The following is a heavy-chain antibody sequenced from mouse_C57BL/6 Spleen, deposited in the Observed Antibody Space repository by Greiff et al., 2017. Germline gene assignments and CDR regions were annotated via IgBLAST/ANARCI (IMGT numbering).Heavy chain of an antibody. CDR1: GYTFTSYW. CDR3: ARELGRDYAMDY. CDR2: IYPGSGST. V-gene: IGHV1-55*01. D-gene: IGHD4-1*01. Sequence: QVQLQQPGAELVKPGASVKMSCKASGYTFTSYWITWVKQRPGQGLEWIGDIYPGSGSTNYNEKFKSKATLTVYNASSTAYMQLSSLTSEDSAVYYCARELGRDYAMDYWGQGTSVTVSS. J-gene: IGHJ4*01.